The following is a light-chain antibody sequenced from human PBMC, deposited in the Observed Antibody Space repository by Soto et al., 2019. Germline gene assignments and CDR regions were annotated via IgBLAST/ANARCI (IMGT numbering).Light chain of an antibody. CDR1: RSNIGAGYD. J-gene: IGLJ3*02. V-gene: IGLV1-40*01. CDR2: GNS. CDR3: QSYDSSLSGGL. Sequence: QSVLTQPPSVSGAPGQRVTISCTGSRSNIGAGYDVHWYQQLPGTAPKLLIYGNSNRPSGVPDRFSGSKSGTSASLAITGLQAEDEADYYCQSYDSSLSGGLFGGGTKVTVL.